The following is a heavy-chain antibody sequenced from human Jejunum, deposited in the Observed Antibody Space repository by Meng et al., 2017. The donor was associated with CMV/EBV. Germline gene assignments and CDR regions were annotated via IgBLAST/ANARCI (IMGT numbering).Heavy chain of an antibody. J-gene: IGHJ5*02. CDR3: ARAIDYGDPNWFDT. CDR2: ISGSSTYI. Sequence: SGFTFSSYSITWVRQAPGKGLEWLSYISGSSTYIYHADSVKGRFTISRDNAKNSVYLQMNGLRAEDAAVYYCARAIDYGDPNWFDTWGQGTLVTVSS. D-gene: IGHD4-17*01. CDR1: GFTFSSYS. V-gene: IGHV3-21*01.